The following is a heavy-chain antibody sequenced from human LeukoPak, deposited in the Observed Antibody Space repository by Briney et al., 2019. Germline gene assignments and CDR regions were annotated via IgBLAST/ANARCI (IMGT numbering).Heavy chain of an antibody. Sequence: SETLSLTCAVYGGSFSGYYWSWIRQPPGKGLEWIGYIYYTGSTNYNPSLKSRVTMSVDTSKNQISLKLSSVTAADLAVYYCVRRVRYFGQNDYWGQGTLVTVSS. CDR1: GGSFSGYY. V-gene: IGHV4-59*08. J-gene: IGHJ4*02. D-gene: IGHD3-9*01. CDR3: VRRVRYFGQNDY. CDR2: IYYTGST.